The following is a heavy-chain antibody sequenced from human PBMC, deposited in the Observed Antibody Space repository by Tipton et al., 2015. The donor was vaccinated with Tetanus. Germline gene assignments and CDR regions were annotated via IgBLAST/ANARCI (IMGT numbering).Heavy chain of an antibody. V-gene: IGHV4-31*03. Sequence: TLSLTCTVSGGSISGSPYFWNWIRQQPGKGPEWIGYIYYSGSTYYNPSLKSRVTISVDTSKNQFSLKMNSVTAADTAMYYCAKDQGGGRVVRLNSFDPWGPGTLVTVSS. CDR2: IYYSGST. CDR3: AKDQGGGRVVRLNSFDP. CDR1: GGSISGSPYF. J-gene: IGHJ5*02. D-gene: IGHD6-6*01.